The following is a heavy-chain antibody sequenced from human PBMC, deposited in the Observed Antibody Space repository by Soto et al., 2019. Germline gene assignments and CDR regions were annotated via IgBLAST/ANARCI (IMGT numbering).Heavy chain of an antibody. Sequence: PGGSLRLSCAASGFTFSSYGMHWVRQAPGKGLEWVAAISYDGSNNYHADSVKGQFTISRDNSKNTVFLEMKNLRAEDTAVYYCARDSYAPHVWGQGTTVTVSS. D-gene: IGHD4-17*01. V-gene: IGHV3-30*03. J-gene: IGHJ6*02. CDR1: GFTFSSYG. CDR3: ARDSYAPHV. CDR2: ISYDGSNN.